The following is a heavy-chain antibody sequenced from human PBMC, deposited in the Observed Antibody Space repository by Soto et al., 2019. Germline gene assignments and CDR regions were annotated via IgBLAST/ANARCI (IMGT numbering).Heavy chain of an antibody. CDR2: IWFDGTNR. CDR3: ARDFNVETQWLRSEFDD. J-gene: IGHJ4*02. D-gene: IGHD5-12*01. Sequence: QVQLVESGGGVVQPGMSLRLSCAASGFTFSRYGMHWVRQAPGKGLEWVAVIWFDGTNRYYADSVKGRFTISRDTSKNTLYLQMISLRAEDTAVYYCARDFNVETQWLRSEFDDWGQGTLVTVSS. CDR1: GFTFSRYG. V-gene: IGHV3-33*01.